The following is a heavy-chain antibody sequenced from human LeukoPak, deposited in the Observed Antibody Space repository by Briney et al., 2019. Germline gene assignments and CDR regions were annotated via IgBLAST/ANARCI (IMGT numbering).Heavy chain of an antibody. CDR2: ISAYNGNT. CDR3: ARDLGLAYCGGDCYSEDAFDI. CDR1: GYTFTSYG. V-gene: IGHV1-18*04. J-gene: IGHJ3*02. D-gene: IGHD2-21*02. Sequence: ASVKVSCKASGYTFTSYGISWVRQAPGQGLEWMGWISAYNGNTNYAQKLQGRVTVTTDTSTSTAYMELRSLRSDDTAVYYCARDLGLAYCGGDCYSEDAFDIWGQGTMVTVSS.